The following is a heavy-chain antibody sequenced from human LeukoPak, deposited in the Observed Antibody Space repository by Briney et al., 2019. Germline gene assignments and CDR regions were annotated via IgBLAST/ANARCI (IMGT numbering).Heavy chain of an antibody. V-gene: IGHV4-39*07. J-gene: IGHJ4*02. CDR2: IYYSGST. CDR3: ARAEWELPMFDY. CDR1: GGSISSSSYY. Sequence: SETLSLTCTVSGGSISSSSYYWGWIRQPPGKGLEWIGSIYYSGSTNYNPSLKSRVTISVDTSKNQFSLKLSSVTAADTAVYYCARAEWELPMFDYWGQGTLVTVSS. D-gene: IGHD1-26*01.